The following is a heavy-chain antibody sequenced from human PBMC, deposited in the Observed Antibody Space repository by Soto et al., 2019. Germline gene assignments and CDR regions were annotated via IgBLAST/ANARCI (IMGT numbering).Heavy chain of an antibody. CDR3: VNEGGQIGDY. CDR1: GFTFSRYG. J-gene: IGHJ4*02. Sequence: VQLVESGGGVVQPGRSLRLSCATSGFTFSRYGMHWVRQAPGKGLEWVAVISYDGRNKYYGDAVKGRFTISRDNSNNTLFLQMTSLRPDDTAVYYCVNEGGQIGDYWGQGTLVIVSS. D-gene: IGHD3-10*01. V-gene: IGHV3-30*18. CDR2: ISYDGRNK.